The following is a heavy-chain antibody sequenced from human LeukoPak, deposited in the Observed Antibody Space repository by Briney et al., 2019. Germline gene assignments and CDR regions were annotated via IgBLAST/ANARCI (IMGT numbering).Heavy chain of an antibody. CDR1: AFTFSSYE. V-gene: IGHV3-48*03. D-gene: IGHD2-2*01. CDR3: AKDMGYCSSTSCSSWFDP. Sequence: PGGSLRLSCAASAFTFSSYEMNWVRQAPGKGLEGVSYISSGSTIYYSDSVKGRFTISRDNAKNSLYLQMNSLRAEDTALYYCAKDMGYCSSTSCSSWFDPWGQGTLVTVSS. CDR2: ISSGSTI. J-gene: IGHJ5*02.